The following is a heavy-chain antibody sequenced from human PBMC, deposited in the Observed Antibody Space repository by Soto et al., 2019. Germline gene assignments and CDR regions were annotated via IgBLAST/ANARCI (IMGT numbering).Heavy chain of an antibody. CDR3: ARVLGYCGSTSCLNFDY. D-gene: IGHD2-2*01. CDR1: GYTFTSYA. Sequence: ASVKVSCKASGYTFTSYAMHWVRQAPGQRLEWMGWINAGNGNTKYSQKFQGRVTITRDTSASTAYMELSSLRSEDTAVYYCARVLGYCGSTSCLNFDYWGQGTLVTVSS. J-gene: IGHJ4*02. V-gene: IGHV1-3*01. CDR2: INAGNGNT.